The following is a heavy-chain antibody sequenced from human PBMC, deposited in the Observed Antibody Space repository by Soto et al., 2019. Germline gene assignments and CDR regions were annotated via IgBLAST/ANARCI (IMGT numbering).Heavy chain of an antibody. Sequence: QVQLVESGGGVVQPGRSLRLSCAASGFTFSSYGMHWVRQAPGKGLEWVAVISYDGSNKYYADSVKGRFTISRDNSKNTLYLQMNSQRAEDTAVYYCAKNWRGGRYTVVDGMDVWGQGTTVTVSS. V-gene: IGHV3-30*18. J-gene: IGHJ6*02. D-gene: IGHD2-15*01. CDR2: ISYDGSNK. CDR1: GFTFSSYG. CDR3: AKNWRGGRYTVVDGMDV.